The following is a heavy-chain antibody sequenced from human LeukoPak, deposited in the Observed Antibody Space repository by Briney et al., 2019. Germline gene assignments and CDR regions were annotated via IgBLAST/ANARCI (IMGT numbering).Heavy chain of an antibody. CDR1: GFTFGEHG. Sequence: GSLRLSCAASGFTFGEHGMDWVRQAPGEGLGWVSGINWNGGSTFYADSVKGRFTISRDNAKNSLYLQMNSLRAEDTAVYYCARDRIVVVPAAMERWFDPWGQGTLVTVSS. J-gene: IGHJ5*02. V-gene: IGHV3-20*04. CDR2: INWNGGST. CDR3: ARDRIVVVPAAMERWFDP. D-gene: IGHD2-2*01.